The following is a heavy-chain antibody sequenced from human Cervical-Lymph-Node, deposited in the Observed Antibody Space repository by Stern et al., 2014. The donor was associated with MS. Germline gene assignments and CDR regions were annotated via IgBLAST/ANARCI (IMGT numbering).Heavy chain of an antibody. CDR3: ATHAPGVVPAALDY. CDR1: GFSLSTSGVG. J-gene: IGHJ4*02. Sequence: QVTLKESGPTLVKPTQTLTLTCTFSGFSLSTSGVGVGWIRQPPGKALEWLAFIYREYSKRYSPSLKNRLTITKDTSKNQVVLTMNNMDPVDTATFYCATHAPGVVPAALDYWGQGTLVTVS. V-gene: IGHV2-5*02. CDR2: IYREYSK. D-gene: IGHD2-2*01.